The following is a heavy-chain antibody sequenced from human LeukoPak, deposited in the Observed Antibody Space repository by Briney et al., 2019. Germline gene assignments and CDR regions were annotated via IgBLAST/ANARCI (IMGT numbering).Heavy chain of an antibody. Sequence: GRSLRLSCAASGFAFSSNGMHWVRQAPGRGLEWVALISYDGSNKYYADSVKGRFSISRDNSKHTLYLQMNSLRAEDTAVYYCAKDRSSSWTWIIDYWGRGTVDSVSS. D-gene: IGHD6-13*01. CDR1: GFAFSSNG. V-gene: IGHV3-30*18. CDR2: ISYDGSNK. CDR3: AKDRSSSWTWIIDY. J-gene: IGHJ4*02.